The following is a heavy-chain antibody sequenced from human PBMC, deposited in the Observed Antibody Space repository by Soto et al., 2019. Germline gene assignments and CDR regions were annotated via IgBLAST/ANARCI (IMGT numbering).Heavy chain of an antibody. J-gene: IGHJ4*02. CDR3: ASQAIASIAARPFVWYFDY. CDR1: GGTFSSYA. D-gene: IGHD6-6*01. Sequence: ASVKVSCKASGGTFSSYAISWVRQAPGQGLEWMGGIIPIFGTANYAQKFQGRVTITADESTSTAYMELGSLRSEDTAVYYCASQAIASIAARPFVWYFDYWGQGTLVTVSS. V-gene: IGHV1-69*13. CDR2: IIPIFGTA.